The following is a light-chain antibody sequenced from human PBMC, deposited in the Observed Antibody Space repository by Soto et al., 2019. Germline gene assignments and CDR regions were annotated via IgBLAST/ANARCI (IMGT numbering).Light chain of an antibody. V-gene: IGKV3-20*01. CDR1: QSVSSSY. J-gene: IGKJ4*01. CDR2: GAS. CDR3: QQYDSSPLT. Sequence: EIVLTQSPGTLSLSPGERATLSCRASQSVSSSYLAWYQQKPGQAPRLLIYGASIRATGIPDRFSGSGSGTDFTLTISRLEPEDFAVYYCQQYDSSPLTFGGGTKVESK.